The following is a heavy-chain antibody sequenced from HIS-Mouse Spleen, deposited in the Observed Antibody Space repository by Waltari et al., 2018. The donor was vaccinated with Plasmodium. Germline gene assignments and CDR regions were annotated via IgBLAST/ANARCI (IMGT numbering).Heavy chain of an antibody. D-gene: IGHD4-17*01. CDR3: AKDWYMTTVTLFDY. Sequence: EVQLLESGGGLVQPGGSLRLSCAASGFSFSSYAMRGVRQAPGKGREWVSAISGSGGSTYYADSVKGRFTISRDNSKNTLYLQMNSLRAEDTAVYYCAKDWYMTTVTLFDYWGQGTLVTVSS. V-gene: IGHV3-23*01. CDR2: ISGSGGST. J-gene: IGHJ4*02. CDR1: GFSFSSYA.